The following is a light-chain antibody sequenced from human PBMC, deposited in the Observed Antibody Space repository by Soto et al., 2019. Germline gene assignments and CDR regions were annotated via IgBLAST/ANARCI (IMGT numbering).Light chain of an antibody. J-gene: IGLJ2*01. CDR3: NSYTSSNTRI. V-gene: IGLV2-14*01. Sequence: LTQPSSVSGFPGHSSTLSRTGTSSDVGGYKFVSWYQQHPGKAPKLLIYEVSNRPSGISNRFSGSKSGNTASLTISGLQAEDEADYYCNSYTSSNTRIFGGGTK. CDR2: EVS. CDR1: SSDVGGYKF.